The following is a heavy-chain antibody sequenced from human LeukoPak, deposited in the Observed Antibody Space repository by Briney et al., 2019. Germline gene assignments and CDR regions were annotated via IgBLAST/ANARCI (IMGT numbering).Heavy chain of an antibody. CDR1: GGSISSYY. CDR2: IYYSGST. Sequence: SETLSLTCTVSGGSISSYYWSWIRQPPGKGLEWTGYIYYSGSTNYNPSLESRVTISVDTSKNQFSLKLSSVTAADTAVYYCARDIHCSGGSCYPNDAFDIWGQGTMVTVSS. V-gene: IGHV4-59*01. D-gene: IGHD2-15*01. J-gene: IGHJ3*02. CDR3: ARDIHCSGGSCYPNDAFDI.